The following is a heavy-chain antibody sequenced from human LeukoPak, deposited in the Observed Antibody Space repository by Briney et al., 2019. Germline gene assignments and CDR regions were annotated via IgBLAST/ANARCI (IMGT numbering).Heavy chain of an antibody. D-gene: IGHD3-22*01. CDR1: GGSISSYY. CDR3: ATSGYYDSSGYSY. J-gene: IGHJ4*02. CDR2: IYYSGST. V-gene: IGHV4-59*01. Sequence: SETLSPTCTVSGGSISSYYWSWIRQPPGKGLEWIGYIYYSGSTNYNPSLKSRVTISVDTSKNQFSLKLSSVTAADTAVYYCATSGYYDSSGYSYWGQGTLVTVSS.